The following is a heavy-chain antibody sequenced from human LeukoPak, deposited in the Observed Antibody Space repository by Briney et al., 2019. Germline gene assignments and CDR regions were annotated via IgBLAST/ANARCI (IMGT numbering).Heavy chain of an antibody. CDR2: ISSSGSTI. J-gene: IGHJ6*04. D-gene: IGHD3-10*02. V-gene: IGHV3-48*03. CDR3: AELGITMIGGV. Sequence: GGSLRLSCAASGFTFSSYEMNWVRQAPGKGLEWVSYISSSGSTIYYADSVKGRFTISRDNAKNSLYLQMNSLRAEDTALYYCAELGITMIGGVWGKGTTVTISS. CDR1: GFTFSSYE.